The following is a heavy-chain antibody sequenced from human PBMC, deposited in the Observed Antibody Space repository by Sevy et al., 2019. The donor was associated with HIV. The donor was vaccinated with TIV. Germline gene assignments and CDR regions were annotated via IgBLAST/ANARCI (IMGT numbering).Heavy chain of an antibody. CDR1: GFVFSTYA. D-gene: IGHD6-13*01. CDR3: AKGDSTFYGLDV. Sequence: GGSLRLSCTASGFVFSTYAMTWVRQAPGKGLEWVSGISGSGGSTYYADSLKGRFTIFRDNSKNTLYLQMNNLRAEDTAVYHCAKGDSTFYGLDVWGQGTTVTVSS. CDR2: ISGSGGST. J-gene: IGHJ6*02. V-gene: IGHV3-23*01.